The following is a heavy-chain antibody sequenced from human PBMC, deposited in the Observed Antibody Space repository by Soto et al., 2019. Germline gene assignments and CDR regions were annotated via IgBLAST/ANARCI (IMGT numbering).Heavy chain of an antibody. CDR3: ARVNYCSSSSCYWLDY. Sequence: SDTVYLTCSVSGDSVSSDGYYWSWIRQPPGKGLEWIGYIYYSGSTNYNPSLKTRVTISLDTSQSQFSLKLSSVTTADTAVYYCARVNYCSSSSCYWLDYWGQGTLVTVSS. D-gene: IGHD2-2*01. CDR1: GDSVSSDGYY. CDR2: IYYSGST. V-gene: IGHV4-61*08. J-gene: IGHJ4*02.